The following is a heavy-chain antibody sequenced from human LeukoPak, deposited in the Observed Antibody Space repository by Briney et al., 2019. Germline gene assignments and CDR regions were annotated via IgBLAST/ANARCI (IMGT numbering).Heavy chain of an antibody. Sequence: GGSLRLSCAASGFTFSSYAMHWVRQAPGKGLEWVAFIWYDGSNKDYTDSVKGRFTISRDNSKNTLYLQMNSLRAEDTAVYYCARVAGTIWYFDLWGRGTLVTVSS. J-gene: IGHJ2*01. CDR2: IWYDGSNK. CDR1: GFTFSSYA. V-gene: IGHV3-33*01. CDR3: ARVAGTIWYFDL. D-gene: IGHD6-19*01.